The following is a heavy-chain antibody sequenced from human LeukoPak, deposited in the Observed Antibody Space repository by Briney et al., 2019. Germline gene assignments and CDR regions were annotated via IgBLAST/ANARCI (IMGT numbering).Heavy chain of an antibody. Sequence: PSETLSLTCTVSGGSVSSTEFYWGWIRQPPGKGLQWIGNIYYTGSTYYNPSLNSRVTMSVDTSQNRFSLKMTSVTAADTAVYYCARLSKGRYFDYIFDYWGQGTLVTVPS. CDR1: GGSVSSTEFY. V-gene: IGHV4-39*01. D-gene: IGHD3-9*01. CDR3: ARLSKGRYFDYIFDY. CDR2: IYYTGST. J-gene: IGHJ4*02.